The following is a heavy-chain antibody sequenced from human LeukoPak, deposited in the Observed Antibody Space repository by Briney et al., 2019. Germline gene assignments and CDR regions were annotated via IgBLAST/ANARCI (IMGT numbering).Heavy chain of an antibody. CDR3: ASGKIAVAGYRGVPFAFDY. CDR2: ISAYNGNT. J-gene: IGHJ4*02. V-gene: IGHV1-18*01. Sequence: ASVKVSCKASGYTFTSYGIGWVRQAPGQGLEWMGWISAYNGNTNYAQKLQGRVTMTTDTSTSTAYMELRSLRSDDTAVYYCASGKIAVAGYRGVPFAFDYWGQGTLVTVSS. D-gene: IGHD6-19*01. CDR1: GYTFTSYG.